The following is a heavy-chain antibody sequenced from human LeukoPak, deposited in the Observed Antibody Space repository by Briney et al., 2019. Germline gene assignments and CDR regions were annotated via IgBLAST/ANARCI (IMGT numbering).Heavy chain of an antibody. Sequence: GGTLTLSCAPSGLTFSSYGMSWVRQAPGEGREWVSAISGSGGSTYYADSVKGRFTLSRDNSKHTLYLQMNSLRAEDTAVYYCAKRQRSGGSCYDYWGQGTLVTVSS. CDR1: GLTFSSYG. CDR3: AKRQRSGGSCYDY. CDR2: ISGSGGST. J-gene: IGHJ4*02. V-gene: IGHV3-23*01. D-gene: IGHD2-15*01.